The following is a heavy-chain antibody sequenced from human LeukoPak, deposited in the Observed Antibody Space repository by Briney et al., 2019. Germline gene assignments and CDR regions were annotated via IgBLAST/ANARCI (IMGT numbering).Heavy chain of an antibody. V-gene: IGHV3-7*01. CDR1: GFTFSSYW. J-gene: IGHJ6*02. Sequence: PGGSLRLSCAASGFTFSSYWMSWVRQAPGKGLEWVANIKQDGSEKYYVDSVKGRFTISRDNAKNSLYLQMYSLRAEDTAVYYCARGGGCSGGSCYSTTPYYYYGMDVWGQGTTVTVSS. CDR3: ARGGGCSGGSCYSTTPYYYYGMDV. D-gene: IGHD2-15*01. CDR2: IKQDGSEK.